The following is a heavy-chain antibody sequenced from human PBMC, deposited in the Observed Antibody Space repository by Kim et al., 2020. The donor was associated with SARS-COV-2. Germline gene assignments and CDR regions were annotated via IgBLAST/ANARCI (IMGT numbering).Heavy chain of an antibody. CDR3: ARDFGRGYSYYGMDV. CDR1: GFTFSSYG. J-gene: IGHJ6*02. CDR2: IWYDGSNK. Sequence: GGSLRLSCAASGFTFSSYGMHWVRQAPGKGLEWVAVIWYDGSNKYYADSVKGRFTISRDNSKNTLYLQMNSLRAEDTAVYYCARDFGRGYSYYGMDVWGQGTTVTVSS. V-gene: IGHV3-33*01. D-gene: IGHD5-18*01.